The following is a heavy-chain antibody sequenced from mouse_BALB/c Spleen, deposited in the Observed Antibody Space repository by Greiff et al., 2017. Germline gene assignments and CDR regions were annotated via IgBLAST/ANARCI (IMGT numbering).Heavy chain of an antibody. CDR3: ARSPIYYGYDVLFDY. V-gene: IGHV14-3*02. J-gene: IGHJ2*01. CDR2: IDPANGNT. D-gene: IGHD2-2*01. CDR1: GFNIKDTY. Sequence: EVQLQQSGAELVKPGASVKLSCTASGFNIKDTYMHWVKQRPEQGLEWIGRIDPANGNTKYDPKFQGKATITADTSSNTAYLQLSSLTSEDTAVYYCARSPIYYGYDVLFDYWGQGTTLTVSS.